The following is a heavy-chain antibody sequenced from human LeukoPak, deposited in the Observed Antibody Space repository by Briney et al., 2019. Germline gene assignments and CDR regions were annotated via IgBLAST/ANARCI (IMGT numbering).Heavy chain of an antibody. D-gene: IGHD2/OR15-2a*01. V-gene: IGHV4-61*02. CDR2: IYTRGST. CDR1: GASISSGSYY. CDR3: ARKSPIIETH. Sequence: SQTLSLTCTVSGASISSGSYYWSWIRQPAGKGLEWIGRIYTRGSTNYNPSLKSRVTISVDTSKNQFSLKLTSVTAADTAVYYCARKSPIIETHWGQGTLVTVSS. J-gene: IGHJ4*02.